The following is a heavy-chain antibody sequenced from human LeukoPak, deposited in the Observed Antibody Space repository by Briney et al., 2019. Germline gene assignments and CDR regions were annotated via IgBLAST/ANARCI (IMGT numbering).Heavy chain of an antibody. CDR3: AKDHAYFYGSGSRFDY. Sequence: GGSLRLSCAASGFTFSTYGMTWVRQAPGKGLEWVSTISGSGGYTYYADSVKGRFTISRDNSKNTLYLQMNSLRAEDTAVYYCAKDHAYFYGSGSRFDYWGQGTLVTVSS. D-gene: IGHD3-10*01. J-gene: IGHJ4*02. V-gene: IGHV3-23*01. CDR1: GFTFSTYG. CDR2: ISGSGGYT.